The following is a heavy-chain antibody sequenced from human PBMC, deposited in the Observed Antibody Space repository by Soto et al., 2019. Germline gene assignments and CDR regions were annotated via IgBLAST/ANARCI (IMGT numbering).Heavy chain of an antibody. D-gene: IGHD6-19*01. Sequence: QVQLVQSGAEVKKPGASVKVSCKASGYTFTSYDINWVRQATGQGLEWMGWMNPNSGNTGYAQMFQGRVTMTRNTSISTASIEPGSLRFEDTGVYFCARERGSGWLDYWGQGTGVSVSS. J-gene: IGHJ4*02. CDR3: ARERGSGWLDY. CDR1: GYTFTSYD. CDR2: MNPNSGNT. V-gene: IGHV1-8*01.